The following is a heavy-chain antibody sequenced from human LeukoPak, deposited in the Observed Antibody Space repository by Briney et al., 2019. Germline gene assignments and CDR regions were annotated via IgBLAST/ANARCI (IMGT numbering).Heavy chain of an antibody. CDR1: GGSFSGYY. V-gene: IGHV4-34*01. J-gene: IGHJ6*03. Sequence: SETLSLTCAVYGGSFSGYYWSWIRQPPGKGLEWTGEINHSGSTNYNPSLKSRVTISVDTSKNQFSLKLSSVTAADTAVYYCARVAIPYYYYMDVWGKGTTVTVSS. CDR2: INHSGST. CDR3: ARVAIPYYYYMDV.